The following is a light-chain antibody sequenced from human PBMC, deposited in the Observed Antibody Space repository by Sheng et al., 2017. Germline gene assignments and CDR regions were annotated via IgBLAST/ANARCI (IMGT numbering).Light chain of an antibody. CDR3: QQANSFPWT. Sequence: AIRITQSPSSLSASTGDRVTITCRASQGISSYLAWYQQKPGKDPKLLIYAASTLQTGVPARFSGSGFGTDFTLTISSLQPEDFATYYCQQANSFPWTFGQGTKVEIK. CDR1: QGISSY. J-gene: IGKJ1*01. V-gene: IGKV1-8*01. CDR2: AAS.